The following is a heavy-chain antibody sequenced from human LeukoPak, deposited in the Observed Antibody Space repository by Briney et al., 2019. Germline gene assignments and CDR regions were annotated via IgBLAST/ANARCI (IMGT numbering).Heavy chain of an antibody. CDR1: GGSFSGYY. D-gene: IGHD3-22*01. J-gene: IGHJ4*02. CDR3: ARTRVVVVSIDY. CDR2: INHSGST. Sequence: SETLSLTCAVYGGSFSGYYWSWIRQPPGKGLEWIGEINHSGSTNYNPSLKSRVTISVDTSKNQFSLKLSSVTAADTAVYYCARTRVVVVSIDYWGQGTLVTVSS. V-gene: IGHV4-34*01.